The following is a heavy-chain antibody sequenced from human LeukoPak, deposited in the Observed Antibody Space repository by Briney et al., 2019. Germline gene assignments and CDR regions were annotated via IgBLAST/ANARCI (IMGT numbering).Heavy chain of an antibody. CDR3: ARDWPHFGVENNWFDP. CDR2: IYYSGST. Sequence: PSETLSLTCAVYGGSFSGYYRSWIRQHPGKGLEWIGYIYYSGSTYYNPSLKSRVTISVDTSKNQFSLKLSSVTAADTAVYYCARDWPHFGVENNWFDPWGQGTLVIVSS. CDR1: GGSFSGYY. D-gene: IGHD3-3*01. J-gene: IGHJ5*02. V-gene: IGHV4-31*11.